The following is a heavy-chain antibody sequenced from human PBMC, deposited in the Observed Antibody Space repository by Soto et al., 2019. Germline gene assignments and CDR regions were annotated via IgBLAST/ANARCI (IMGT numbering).Heavy chain of an antibody. CDR3: AHSSGSYYWGNWFDP. J-gene: IGHJ5*02. D-gene: IGHD1-26*01. CDR2: LYWDDDK. CDR1: GFSLSTSGVG. V-gene: IGHV2-5*02. Sequence: QITLKESGPTLVKPTQTLTLTCTFSGFSLSTSGVGVGWFRHPPGQSLEWLALLYWDDDKRNSPSLKSRLTITKDTSKNQVVLTMTNMDPVDTATYYCAHSSGSYYWGNWFDPWGQGTLVTVSS.